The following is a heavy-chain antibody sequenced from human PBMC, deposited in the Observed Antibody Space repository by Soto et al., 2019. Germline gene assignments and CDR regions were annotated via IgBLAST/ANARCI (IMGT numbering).Heavy chain of an antibody. Sequence: SETLSLTCTVSGVSISTKYWSWIRQSPGRGLEWIGYIYNSDTSTYNPSVKSRVTISADTSKNQFSLKLTSVTAADTAVYYCARDKITGLFDYWGQGTLVTVSS. D-gene: IGHD2-8*02. CDR1: GVSISTKY. J-gene: IGHJ4*02. CDR3: ARDKITGLFDY. CDR2: IYNSDTS. V-gene: IGHV4-4*08.